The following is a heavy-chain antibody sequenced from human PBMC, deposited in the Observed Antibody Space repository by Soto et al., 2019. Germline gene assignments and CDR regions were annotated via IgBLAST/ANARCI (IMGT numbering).Heavy chain of an antibody. CDR2: IWYDGSKK. CDR3: ARAQGQWVVDYSYYDMDV. CDR1: GFTFSSYG. Sequence: QVQLVESGGGVVQPGRSLRLSCAASGFTFSSYGMHWVRQAPGKGLEWVAVIWYDGSKKYYEESVKGRFTISRDNSKNTLYMQMDSLRAEDMGGYYCARAQGQWVVDYSYYDMDVWGKGTTVIVSS. V-gene: IGHV3-33*01. J-gene: IGHJ6*04. D-gene: IGHD6-19*01.